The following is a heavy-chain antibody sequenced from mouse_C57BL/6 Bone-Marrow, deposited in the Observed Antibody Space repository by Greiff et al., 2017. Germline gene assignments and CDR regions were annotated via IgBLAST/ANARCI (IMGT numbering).Heavy chain of an antibody. CDR1: GYTFTDYY. CDR3: ARRFGFYGSSYKYAMDY. Sequence: EVQLQQSGPELVKPGASVKISCKASGYTFTDYYMNWVKQSHGKSLEWIGDINPNNGGTSYNQKFKGKATLTVDKSSSTAYMERRSLTSEDSAVYYCARRFGFYGSSYKYAMDYWGQGTSVTVSS. V-gene: IGHV1-26*01. J-gene: IGHJ4*01. D-gene: IGHD1-1*01. CDR2: INPNNGGT.